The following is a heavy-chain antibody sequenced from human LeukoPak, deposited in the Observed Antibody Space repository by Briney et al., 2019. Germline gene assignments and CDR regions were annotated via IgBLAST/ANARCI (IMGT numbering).Heavy chain of an antibody. CDR2: IYYSGST. V-gene: IGHV4-39*07. CDR1: GGSISSSSYY. D-gene: IGHD6-13*01. J-gene: IGHJ5*02. Sequence: SETLSLTCTVSGGSISSSSYYWGWIRQPPGKGLEWIGSIYYSGSTYYNPSLKSRVTISVDTSKNQFSLKLSSVTAADTAVYYCARQHFNSRPDTEFDPRGQGTLVTVSS. CDR3: ARQHFNSRPDTEFDP.